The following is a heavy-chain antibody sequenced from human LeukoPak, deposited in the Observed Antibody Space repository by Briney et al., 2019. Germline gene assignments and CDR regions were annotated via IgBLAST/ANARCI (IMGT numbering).Heavy chain of an antibody. CDR1: VYTFSSYW. V-gene: IGHV3-74*01. Sequence: TGGSLRLSCAASVYTFSSYWMHWVRQARGEGRVWVSRINSDGSSTSYADSVKGRFTISRDNAKNTLYLKMNSPRDEDTAVYYCARGGDCSGGSCDDIFDYWGQGTLVTVSS. D-gene: IGHD2-15*01. CDR2: INSDGSST. CDR3: ARGGDCSGGSCDDIFDY. J-gene: IGHJ4*02.